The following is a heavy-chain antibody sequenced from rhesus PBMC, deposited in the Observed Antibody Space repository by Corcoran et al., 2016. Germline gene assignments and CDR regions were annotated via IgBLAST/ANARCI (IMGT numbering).Heavy chain of an antibody. Sequence: QVQLQESGPGVVKPSETLSLTCAVSGDSISDSYRWSWIRQPPGKGLEWIVYIYGSSTSTNYNPSLKSRVTISTDTSKNQFSLKLSSVTAADTAVYYCARDQGGYSYGYFDCWGQGVLVTVSS. CDR3: ARDQGGYSYGYFDC. J-gene: IGHJ4*01. CDR1: GDSISDSYR. D-gene: IGHD5-36*01. CDR2: IYGSSTST. V-gene: IGHV4S10*01.